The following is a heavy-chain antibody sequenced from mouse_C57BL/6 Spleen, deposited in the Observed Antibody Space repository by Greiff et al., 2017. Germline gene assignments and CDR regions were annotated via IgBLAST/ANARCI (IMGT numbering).Heavy chain of an antibody. Sequence: VQLQQSGAELVRPGASVTLSCKASGYTFTDYEMHWVKQTPVHGLEWIGAIEPETGGTAYNQKFKGKAILTADKSSSTAYMERRSLTAEDSAVYYCTREDEGDYGYWGQGTTLTVSS. V-gene: IGHV1-15*01. CDR2: IEPETGGT. CDR3: TREDEGDYGY. CDR1: GYTFTDYE. D-gene: IGHD2-13*01. J-gene: IGHJ2*01.